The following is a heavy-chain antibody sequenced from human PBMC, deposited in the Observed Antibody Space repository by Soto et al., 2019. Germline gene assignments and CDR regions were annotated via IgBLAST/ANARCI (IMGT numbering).Heavy chain of an antibody. J-gene: IGHJ4*02. CDR2: IYYSGST. D-gene: IGHD3-22*01. CDR1: GGSISSYY. Sequence: SETLSLTCTVSGGSISSYYWSWIRQPPGKGLEWTGYIYYSGSTNYNPSLKSRVTISRDTSASTAYLELSSLRSEDTAVYYCARVSFETSGYADYWGQGTLVTVSS. CDR3: ARVSFETSGYADY. V-gene: IGHV4-59*01.